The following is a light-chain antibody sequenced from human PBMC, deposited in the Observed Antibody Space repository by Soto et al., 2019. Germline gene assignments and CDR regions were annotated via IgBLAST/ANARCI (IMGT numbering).Light chain of an antibody. CDR3: CSYTTRSTYV. CDR2: DVS. J-gene: IGLJ1*01. CDR1: SSDVGNYNF. V-gene: IGLV2-14*03. Sequence: QSALTQPASVSGSPGQSIAISCTGTSSDVGNYNFVSWYQQHPGKAPKLMIYDVSNRPSGISNRFSGSKSGNTASLTISGLQAEDEAVYYCCSYTTRSTYVFGTGTKVTVL.